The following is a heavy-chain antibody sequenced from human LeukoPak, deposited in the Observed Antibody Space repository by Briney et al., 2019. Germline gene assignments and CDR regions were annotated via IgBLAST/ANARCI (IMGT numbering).Heavy chain of an antibody. D-gene: IGHD3-10*01. CDR2: ISGSGDST. Sequence: PGGSLRLSCAASGFTFSSYAMSWVRQAPGKGLEWVSAISGSGDSTYYADSVKGRFTISRDNAKNSLYLQVNSLRAEDTAVYYCARDLLMVRANIPLDSWGQGTLVTVSS. CDR3: ARDLLMVRANIPLDS. CDR1: GFTFSSYA. J-gene: IGHJ4*02. V-gene: IGHV3-23*01.